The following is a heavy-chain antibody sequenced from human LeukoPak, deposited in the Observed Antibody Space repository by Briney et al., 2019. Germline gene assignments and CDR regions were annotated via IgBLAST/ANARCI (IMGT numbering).Heavy chain of an antibody. D-gene: IGHD3-3*01. CDR3: AREGGFYRPLDY. CDR2: VHLDGTT. Sequence: SETLSLTCGVSGGSVASTNWWTWVRQPPGKGLEWIGEVHLDGTTSYNPSLKSRLTMSVDLSENHISLTLTSVTAADTAVYYCAREGGFYRPLDYSGQGTLVTVSS. J-gene: IGHJ4*02. V-gene: IGHV4-4*02. CDR1: GGSVASTNW.